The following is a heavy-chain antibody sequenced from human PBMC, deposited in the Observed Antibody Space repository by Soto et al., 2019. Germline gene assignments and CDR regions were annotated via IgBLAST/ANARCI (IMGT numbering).Heavy chain of an antibody. CDR2: ISHSGAT. V-gene: IGHV4-34*01. Sequence: SETLSLTCAVYGGSFTDYYWTWIRQPPGKGLEWIGEISHSGATNYNPSLKSRDTISEDTSKNQVSLKVTSVTAADTAVFYCARGNHYYGMDVWGQGTTVTVSS. J-gene: IGHJ6*02. CDR1: GGSFTDYY. CDR3: ARGNHYYGMDV.